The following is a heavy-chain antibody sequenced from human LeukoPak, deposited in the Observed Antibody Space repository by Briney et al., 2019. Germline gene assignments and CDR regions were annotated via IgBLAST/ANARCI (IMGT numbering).Heavy chain of an antibody. V-gene: IGHV1-24*01. CDR3: ATHSSAYYYVNPLWQH. CDR1: GYILTELS. D-gene: IGHD3-22*01. CDR2: FYPEDGET. Sequence: ASVTVSCTVYGYILTELSMHWVRQAPGKGLEWMGGFYPEDGETIYAQKLKGRFTMTEDTSTDTAYMELSSLRSEDTAVYYCATHSSAYYYVNPLWQHWGQGTLVTVSS. J-gene: IGHJ1*01.